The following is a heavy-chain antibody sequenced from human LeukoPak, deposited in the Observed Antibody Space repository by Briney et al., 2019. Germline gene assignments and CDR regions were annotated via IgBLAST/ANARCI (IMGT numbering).Heavy chain of an antibody. Sequence: PGGSLRLSCAASGFSVSSNYMSWVRQAPGKGLEWVSLIYSSGSTDYADSVKGRFTISRDNSKNTLYLQMDSLRGEDTAVYFCARDPTPWRRDYFDYWGQGTLVVVSS. CDR3: ARDPTPWRRDYFDY. J-gene: IGHJ4*02. CDR2: IYSSGST. CDR1: GFSVSSNY. V-gene: IGHV3-66*03.